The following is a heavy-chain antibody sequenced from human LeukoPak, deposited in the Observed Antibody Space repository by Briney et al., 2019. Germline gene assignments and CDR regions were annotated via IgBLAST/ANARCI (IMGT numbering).Heavy chain of an antibody. J-gene: IGHJ6*02. Sequence: GGSLRLSCAASGFIFSSYCMSWVRQAPGKGLECVANINQDGHEKYYADSVKGRFTISRDNAKNSLSLQMISLRAEATAVYYFARMAQDANLVVSPAATMDVWGQGTTVTVSS. CDR3: ARMAQDANLVVSPAATMDV. CDR2: INQDGHEK. V-gene: IGHV3-7*05. D-gene: IGHD2-2*01. CDR1: GFIFSSYC.